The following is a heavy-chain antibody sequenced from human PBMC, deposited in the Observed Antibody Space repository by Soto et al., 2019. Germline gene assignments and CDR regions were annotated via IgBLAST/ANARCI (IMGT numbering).Heavy chain of an antibody. CDR3: ARGGAYYFDS. D-gene: IGHD3-16*01. Sequence: LSLTCPVSGASITNFYWSWIRQSASKGLEWIGRIYTRGSTDYNPSLKSRVIMSIDTSKNQVSLTLSSVTAADTAIYYCARGGAYYFDSWGHGILVTVSS. CDR1: GASITNFY. J-gene: IGHJ4*01. V-gene: IGHV4-4*07. CDR2: IYTRGST.